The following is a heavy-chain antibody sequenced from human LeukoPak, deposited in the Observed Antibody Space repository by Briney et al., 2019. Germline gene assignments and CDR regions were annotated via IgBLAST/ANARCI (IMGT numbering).Heavy chain of an antibody. Sequence: GASVKVSCKASGYTFTSYYIHWVRQAPGQGLEWMGIINPSGGSTSYAQKFQGRVTMTRDTSTSTVYMELSSLRSEDTAVYYCARVRYYDSSGYYEVYFDYWGQGTLVTVSS. D-gene: IGHD3-22*01. CDR3: ARVRYYDSSGYYEVYFDY. V-gene: IGHV1-46*01. J-gene: IGHJ4*02. CDR1: GYTFTSYY. CDR2: INPSGGST.